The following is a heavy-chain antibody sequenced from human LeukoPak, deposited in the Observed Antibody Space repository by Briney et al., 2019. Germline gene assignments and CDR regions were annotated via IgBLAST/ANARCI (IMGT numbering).Heavy chain of an antibody. J-gene: IGHJ4*02. Sequence: GGSLRLSCAASGFTFSLYAMNGVRQAPGKDLEWVSYINSGSSDKHYTESVRGRFTISKDNAKKTLYLQMNSLRAEDTAVYFCARDTYEPGLIDFWGQGTLVSVSS. V-gene: IGHV3-21*05. D-gene: IGHD3-3*01. CDR1: GFTFSLYA. CDR3: ARDTYEPGLIDF. CDR2: INSGSSDK.